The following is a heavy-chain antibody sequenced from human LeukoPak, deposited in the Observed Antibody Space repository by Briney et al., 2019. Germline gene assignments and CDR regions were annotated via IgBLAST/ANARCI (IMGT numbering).Heavy chain of an antibody. CDR3: ATNDCSSTSCPDDY. CDR2: INHSGST. Sequence: SETLSLTCAVYGGSFSGYYWSWIRQPPGKGLEWIGEINHSGSTNYNPSLKSRVTISVDTSKNQFSLKLSSVTAADTDGYYCATNDCSSTSCPDDYWGQGTLVTVSS. D-gene: IGHD2-2*01. CDR1: GGSFSGYY. V-gene: IGHV4-34*01. J-gene: IGHJ4*02.